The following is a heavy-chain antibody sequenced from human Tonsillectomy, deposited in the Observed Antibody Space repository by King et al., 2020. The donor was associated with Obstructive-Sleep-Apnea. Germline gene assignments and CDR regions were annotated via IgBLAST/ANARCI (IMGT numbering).Heavy chain of an antibody. Sequence: VQLQQWGAGLLKPSETLSLTCGVFGGSFSDYYWSWIRQPPGKGLEWIGEINHSGSTNYNPSLKSRVTISVDTSKNQLSLELTSVTAADTAMYYCARGSGAAAVNWFDPWGQGTLVTVSS. D-gene: IGHD6-13*01. J-gene: IGHJ5*02. CDR1: GGSFSDYY. CDR2: INHSGST. V-gene: IGHV4-34*01. CDR3: ARGSGAAAVNWFDP.